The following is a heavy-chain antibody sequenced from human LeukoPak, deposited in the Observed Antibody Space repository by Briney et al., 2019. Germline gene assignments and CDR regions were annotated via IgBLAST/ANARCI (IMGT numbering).Heavy chain of an antibody. V-gene: IGHV3-23*01. CDR3: ASSPLGYCSSTSCSYDY. CDR1: GFTFSSYA. J-gene: IGHJ4*02. D-gene: IGHD2-2*01. CDR2: ISGSGGST. Sequence: PGGSLRLSCAASGFTFSSYAMSWVRQAPGKGLEWVSAISGSGGSTYYADSVKGRFTISRDNSKNTLYLQMNSLRAEDTAVYYCASSPLGYCSSTSCSYDYWGQGTLVTVSS.